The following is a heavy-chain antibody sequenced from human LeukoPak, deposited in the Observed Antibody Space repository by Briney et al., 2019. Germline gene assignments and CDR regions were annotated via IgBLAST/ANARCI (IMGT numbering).Heavy chain of an antibody. Sequence: SETLSLTCTVSGGSISSGSYYWSWIRQPAGKGLEWIGRIYTSGSTNYNPSLKSRVTISVDTSKNQFSLKLSSVTAADTAVYYCARVPIVGGPYYYYYMDVWGKGTTVTISS. J-gene: IGHJ6*03. CDR2: IYTSGST. D-gene: IGHD1-26*01. CDR1: GGSISSGSYY. CDR3: ARVPIVGGPYYYYYMDV. V-gene: IGHV4-61*02.